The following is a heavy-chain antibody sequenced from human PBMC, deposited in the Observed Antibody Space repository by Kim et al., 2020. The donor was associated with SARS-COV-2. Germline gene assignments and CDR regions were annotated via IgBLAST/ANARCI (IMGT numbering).Heavy chain of an antibody. CDR3: ARDLLVGATSYGMDV. D-gene: IGHD1-26*01. Sequence: GGSLRLSCAXSGFTFSSYGMHWVRQAPGKGLEWVAVIWYDGSNKYYADSVKGRFTISRDNSKNTLYLQMNSLRAEDTAVYYCARDLLVGATSYGMDVWGQGTTVTVPS. V-gene: IGHV3-33*01. CDR1: GFTFSSYG. J-gene: IGHJ6*02. CDR2: IWYDGSNK.